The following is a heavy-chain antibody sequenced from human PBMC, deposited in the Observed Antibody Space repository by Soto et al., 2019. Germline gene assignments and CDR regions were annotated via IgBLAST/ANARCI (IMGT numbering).Heavy chain of an antibody. V-gene: IGHV3-53*01. CDR3: ASAFNVGNYYDSSGYVL. CDR1: GFTVSSNY. J-gene: IGHJ4*02. D-gene: IGHD3-22*01. Sequence: GGSLRLSCAASGFTVSSNYMSWVRQAPGKGLEWVSVIYSGGSTYYADSVKGRFTISRDNSKNTLYLQMNSLRAEDTAVYYCASAFNVGNYYDSSGYVLWGQGTLVTVSS. CDR2: IYSGGST.